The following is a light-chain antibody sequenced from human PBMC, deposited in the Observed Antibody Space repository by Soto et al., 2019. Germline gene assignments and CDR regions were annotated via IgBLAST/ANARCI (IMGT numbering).Light chain of an antibody. Sequence: QSVLTQPPSASGSPGQSVTISCTGTSSDVGGYNYVSWYQQHPGKAPKLMLYEVSERPSGVPDRFSGSKSGHTASLTVSGLQAEDEADYYCSSYAGINTVVFGGGTKLTVL. V-gene: IGLV2-8*01. CDR3: SSYAGINTVV. J-gene: IGLJ2*01. CDR2: EVS. CDR1: SSDVGGYNY.